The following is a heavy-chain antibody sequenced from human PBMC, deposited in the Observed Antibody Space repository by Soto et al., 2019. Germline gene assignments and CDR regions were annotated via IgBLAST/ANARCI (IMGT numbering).Heavy chain of an antibody. CDR3: TTELLNIVLVPAAKDDY. Sequence: SVSNAWMNWVRQAPGKGLEWVGRIKSKTDGGTTDYAAPVKGRFTISRDDSKNTLYLQMNSPKTEDTAVYYCTTELLNIVLVPAAKDDYWGQGTLVTVSS. CDR1: SVSNAW. J-gene: IGHJ4*02. D-gene: IGHD2-2*01. CDR2: IKSKTDGGTT. V-gene: IGHV3-15*07.